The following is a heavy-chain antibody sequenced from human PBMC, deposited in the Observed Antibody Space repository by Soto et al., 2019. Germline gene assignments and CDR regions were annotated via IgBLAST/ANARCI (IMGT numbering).Heavy chain of an antibody. J-gene: IGHJ4*02. D-gene: IGHD1-26*01. CDR2: INPNTGGT. V-gene: IGHV1-2*02. CDR3: ARVAGSGSHVELRY. CDR1: GYTFTGYY. Sequence: QVQLVQSGAEVRKPGASVKVSCKASGYTFTGYYVHWVRQAPGQGLEWMGWINPNTGGTNYAQKFQGRVTMTSDTSITTAYMELSRLRSDDAAVYYCARVAGSGSHVELRYWGQGTLVTVSS.